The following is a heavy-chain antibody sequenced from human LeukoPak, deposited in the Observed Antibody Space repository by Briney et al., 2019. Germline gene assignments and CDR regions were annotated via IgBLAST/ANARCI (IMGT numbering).Heavy chain of an antibody. J-gene: IGHJ4*02. V-gene: IGHV1-69*13. CDR1: GGTFSSYA. Sequence: ASVQVSYKASGGTFSSYAISWVRQAPGQGLEWMGGIIPIFGTANYAQKFQGRVTITADESTSTAYMELSSLRSEDTAVYYCAREGYSYGYYFDYWGQGTLVTVSS. CDR3: AREGYSYGYYFDY. D-gene: IGHD5-18*01. CDR2: IIPIFGTA.